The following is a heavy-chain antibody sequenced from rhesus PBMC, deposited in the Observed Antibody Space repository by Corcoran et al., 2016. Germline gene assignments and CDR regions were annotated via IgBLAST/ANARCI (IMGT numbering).Heavy chain of an antibody. J-gene: IGHJ6*01. D-gene: IGHD3-16*01. Sequence: QVQLQESGPGVVKPSETLSLTCAVSGGSISDSYRWSWIRQPPGKGLAWIGYIYGISTSTNYNPSLQRRVTISKDTSKNQFSLKLSSVTAADTAVYYCARGSYYYSGSYYYVEYGLDSWGQGVVVTVSS. V-gene: IGHV4S10*01. CDR1: GGSISDSYR. CDR2: IYGISTST. CDR3: ARGSYYYSGSYYYVEYGLDS.